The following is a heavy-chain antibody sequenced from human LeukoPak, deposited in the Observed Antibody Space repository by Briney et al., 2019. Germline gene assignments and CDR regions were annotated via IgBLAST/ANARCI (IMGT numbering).Heavy chain of an antibody. CDR1: GYTFTSYG. J-gene: IGHJ6*04. CDR3: ARGLYPHLQTTVTTSLFSV. CDR2: ISAYNGNT. Sequence: GASVKVSCKASGYTFTSYGISWVRQAPGQGLEWMGWISAYNGNTNYAQKLQARVTMTTDTSTSTAYMELRSLRSDDTAVYYCARGLYPHLQTTVTTSLFSVWGKGTTVTVSS. D-gene: IGHD4-11*01. V-gene: IGHV1-18*01.